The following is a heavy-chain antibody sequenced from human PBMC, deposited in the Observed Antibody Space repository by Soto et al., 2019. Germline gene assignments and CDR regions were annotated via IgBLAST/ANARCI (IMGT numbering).Heavy chain of an antibody. D-gene: IGHD4-17*01. V-gene: IGHV3-30*03. CDR2: AATDGSDQ. CDR3: ARDDYGGNTHFLDY. CDR1: GFTFRTYG. J-gene: IGHJ4*02. Sequence: GGSLRLSCEGSGFTFRTYGIHWVRQAPGKGLEWVAVAATDGSDQRYADSVKGRFTISRDNSKNTLYLQMNSLRIEDTAVYYCARDDYGGNTHFLDYWGQGA.